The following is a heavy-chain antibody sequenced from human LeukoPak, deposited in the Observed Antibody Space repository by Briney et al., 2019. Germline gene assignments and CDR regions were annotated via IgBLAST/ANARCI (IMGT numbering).Heavy chain of an antibody. CDR2: INSDGGGA. CDR3: ARDVPHNWFDT. V-gene: IGHV3-74*01. CDR1: GITFGNNW. Sequence: PGGSLGLSCAASGITFGNNWMHWVRQGPGKGLVRISRINSDGGGAIYADSVKGRFTVSRDNAKNTLYLQMNSLRAEDTAVYYCARDVPHNWFDTWGQGTLVTVSS. J-gene: IGHJ5*02.